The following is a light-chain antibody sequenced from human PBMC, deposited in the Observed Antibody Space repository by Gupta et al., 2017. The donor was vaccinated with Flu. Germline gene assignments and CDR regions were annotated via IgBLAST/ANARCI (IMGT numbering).Light chain of an antibody. CDR3: QQDNSNPST. Sequence: PSTLSASVGDRVTITCLASQSISSWLAWYQQKPGKAPKLLIYKASSLESGVPSRFSGSGSGTEFTLTISSLQPDDFATYYCQQDNSNPSTFGQGTKMEIK. CDR1: QSISSW. J-gene: IGKJ2*01. V-gene: IGKV1-5*03. CDR2: KAS.